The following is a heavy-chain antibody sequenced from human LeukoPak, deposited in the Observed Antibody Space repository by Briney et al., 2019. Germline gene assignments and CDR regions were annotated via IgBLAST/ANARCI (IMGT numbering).Heavy chain of an antibody. V-gene: IGHV3-30*18. J-gene: IGHJ5*02. CDR2: ISYDGSDK. CDR1: GFSFSSYG. Sequence: GRSLRLSCAASGFSFSSYGMHWVCQAPGKGLEWVTVISYDGSDKYYADSVKGRFTVSRDNSKNTLYLQMNSLRGEDTAVYYCAKQWSGGSALYWFDPWGQGTLVTVSS. D-gene: IGHD2-15*01. CDR3: AKQWSGGSALYWFDP.